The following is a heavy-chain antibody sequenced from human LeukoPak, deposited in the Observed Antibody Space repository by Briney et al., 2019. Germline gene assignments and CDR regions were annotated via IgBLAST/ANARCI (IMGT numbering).Heavy chain of an antibody. CDR3: AKDVGWIQSWSFDY. Sequence: GGSLRLSCAASGFTFSSYGMHWVRQAPGKGLEWVAFIPYDGSNKYYADSVKGRFTISRDNSKNTLYLQMNSLRAEDTAVYYCAKDVGWIQSWSFDYWGQGTLVTVSS. J-gene: IGHJ4*02. D-gene: IGHD5-18*01. CDR2: IPYDGSNK. CDR1: GFTFSSYG. V-gene: IGHV3-30*02.